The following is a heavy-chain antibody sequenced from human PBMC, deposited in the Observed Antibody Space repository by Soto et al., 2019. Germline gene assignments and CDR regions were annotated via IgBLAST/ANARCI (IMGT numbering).Heavy chain of an antibody. V-gene: IGHV3-33*01. CDR1: GFTFSSYG. Sequence: GGSLRLSCAASGFTFSSYGMHWVRQAPGKGLEWVAVIWYDGSNKYYADSVKGRFTISRDNSKNTLYLQMNSLRAEDTAVYYCTTDVFLVWDYWGQGTLVTVSS. J-gene: IGHJ4*02. CDR2: IWYDGSNK. CDR3: TTDVFLVWDY. D-gene: IGHD3-3*01.